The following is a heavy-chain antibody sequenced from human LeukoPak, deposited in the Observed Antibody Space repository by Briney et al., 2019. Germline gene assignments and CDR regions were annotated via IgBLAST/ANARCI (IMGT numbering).Heavy chain of an antibody. V-gene: IGHV1-69*06. CDR2: IMPIFGTP. CDR1: GGTFSSYA. D-gene: IGHD3-10*01. CDR3: ARAPPITRGPFDP. Sequence: WASVKVSCKTSGGTFSSYAISWVRQAPGQGLEWLGGIMPIFGTPNYAQKFQGRVTITADKSSSTAYMELSSLRSEDTAVYYCARAPPITRGPFDPWGQGTLVTVSS. J-gene: IGHJ5*02.